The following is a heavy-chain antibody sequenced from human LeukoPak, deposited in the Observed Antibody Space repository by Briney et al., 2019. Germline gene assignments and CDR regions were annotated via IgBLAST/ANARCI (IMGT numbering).Heavy chain of an antibody. CDR3: ARGGSYYDSSGWLLGY. CDR1: GYSFTSYW. D-gene: IGHD3-22*01. Sequence: GESLKISCKGSGYSFTSYWIGWVRQMPGKGLEWMGIIYPGDSDTRYSPSFQGQVTISADKSISTAYLQWSSLKASDTAMYYCARGGSYYDSSGWLLGYWGQGTLVTVSS. V-gene: IGHV5-51*01. J-gene: IGHJ4*02. CDR2: IYPGDSDT.